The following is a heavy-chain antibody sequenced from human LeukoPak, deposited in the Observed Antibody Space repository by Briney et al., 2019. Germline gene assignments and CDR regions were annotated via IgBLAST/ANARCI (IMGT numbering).Heavy chain of an antibody. Sequence: GGSLRLSCAASGFTFSRYSMNWVRQAPGKGLEWVSSISSSSSYIYYAESVKGRFTISRDNAKNSLYLQMNSLRAEDTAVYYCARDRSGYNYMFDYWGQGTLVTVSS. CDR2: ISSSSSYI. J-gene: IGHJ4*02. CDR3: ARDRSGYNYMFDY. CDR1: GFTFSRYS. V-gene: IGHV3-21*01. D-gene: IGHD5-24*01.